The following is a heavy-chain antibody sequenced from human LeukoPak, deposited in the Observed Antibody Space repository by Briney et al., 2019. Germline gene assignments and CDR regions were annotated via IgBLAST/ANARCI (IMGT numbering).Heavy chain of an antibody. V-gene: IGHV4-59*01. CDR3: ARNAEYFQY. CDR1: GGSIGSYY. CDR2: IHYSGST. Sequence: SETLSLTCTVSGGSIGSYYWNWIRQAPGKGLEWIGYIHYSGSTNHNSALKSRVTISVDTSKNQYSLKLSSVTAADTAVYYCARNAEYFQYWGQGTLVTVSS. J-gene: IGHJ1*01.